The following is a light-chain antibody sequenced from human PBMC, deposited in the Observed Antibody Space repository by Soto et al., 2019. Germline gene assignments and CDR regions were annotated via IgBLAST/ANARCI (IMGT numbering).Light chain of an antibody. CDR2: DAS. Sequence: EIVLTQSPGTLSLSPGERATLSCRASQSVRSNYLAWYQQKPGQAPRFLIYDASSRATGIPDRFSCSGSGTDFTLTINRLEPEDFAVYYCQQYGSSPLTFGGGTKVEIK. CDR1: QSVRSNY. V-gene: IGKV3-20*01. J-gene: IGKJ4*01. CDR3: QQYGSSPLT.